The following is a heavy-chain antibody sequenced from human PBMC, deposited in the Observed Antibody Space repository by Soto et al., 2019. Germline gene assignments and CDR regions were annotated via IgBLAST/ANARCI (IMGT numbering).Heavy chain of an antibody. CDR3: AKGLRYFDWLLVLMDV. CDR2: ISGSGGST. J-gene: IGHJ6*02. Sequence: GGSLRLSCAASGFTFSSYAMSWVRQAPGKGLEWVSAISGSGGSTYYADSVKGRFTISRDNSKNTLYLQMNSLRAEDTAVYYCAKGLRYFDWLLVLMDVWGQGTTVTVSS. V-gene: IGHV3-23*01. CDR1: GFTFSSYA. D-gene: IGHD3-9*01.